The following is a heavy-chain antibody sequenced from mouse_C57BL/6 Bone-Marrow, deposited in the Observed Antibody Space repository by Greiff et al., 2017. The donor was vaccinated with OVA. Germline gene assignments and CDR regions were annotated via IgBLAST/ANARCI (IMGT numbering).Heavy chain of an antibody. CDR3: ARVHDYDGYFDV. D-gene: IGHD2-4*01. J-gene: IGHJ1*03. CDR1: GYAFSSSW. Sequence: VQLQQSGPELVKPGASVKISCKASGYAFSSSWMNWVKQRPGKGLEWIGRIYPGDGDTNYNGKFKGKATLTADKSSSTAYMQLSSLTSEDSAVYFCARVHDYDGYFDVWGTGTTVTVSS. CDR2: IYPGDGDT. V-gene: IGHV1-82*01.